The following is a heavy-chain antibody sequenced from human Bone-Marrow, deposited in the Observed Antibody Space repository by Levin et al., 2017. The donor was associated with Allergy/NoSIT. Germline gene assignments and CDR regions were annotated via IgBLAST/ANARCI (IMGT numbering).Heavy chain of an antibody. D-gene: IGHD6-19*01. J-gene: IGHJ4*02. CDR3: ARGDNSGLFLDS. Sequence: SCAASGFTFSDYDIHWVRQAPGRGLEWVSIIGSAGVTFYSDSVKGRFSVSRENAKNSLYLQMNNLGAGDTALYYCARGDNSGLFLDSWGQGTLVTVSS. V-gene: IGHV3-13*01. CDR2: IGSAGVT. CDR1: GFTFSDYD.